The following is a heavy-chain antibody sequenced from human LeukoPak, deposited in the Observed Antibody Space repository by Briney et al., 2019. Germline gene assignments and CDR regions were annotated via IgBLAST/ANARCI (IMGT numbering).Heavy chain of an antibody. CDR3: ARVISDCADINCFKGYFDY. CDR1: GGTFSSYA. D-gene: IGHD5/OR15-5a*01. J-gene: IGHJ4*01. V-gene: IGHV1-69*05. Sequence: ASVKVSCKASGGTFSSYAISWVRQAPGQGLEWMGGIIPIFGTANYAQKFQGRVTFSRDISANIAYMELSSLGSEDTAVYYCARVISDCADINCFKGYFDYWGQGTPVTVSS. CDR2: IIPIFGTA.